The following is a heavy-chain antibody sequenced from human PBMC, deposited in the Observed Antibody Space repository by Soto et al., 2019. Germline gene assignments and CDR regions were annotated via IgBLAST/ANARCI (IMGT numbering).Heavy chain of an antibody. CDR2: ISPRRGAT. CDR1: GYAFTTYH. CDR3: ARGIEQGYDY. J-gene: IGHJ4*01. D-gene: IGHD2-15*01. V-gene: IGHV1-46*01. Sequence: ASVKVSCKASGYAFTTYHMHWVRQATGQGLEWMGMISPRRGATSYSQKFQGRFTMTRDTSISTVYMELNNLESEDTGVYYCARGIEQGYDYWGHGTLVTVSS.